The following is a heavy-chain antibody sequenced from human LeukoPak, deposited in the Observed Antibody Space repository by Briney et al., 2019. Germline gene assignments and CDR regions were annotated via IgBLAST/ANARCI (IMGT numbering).Heavy chain of an antibody. CDR2: IYTSGST. CDR3: ARDQEQQLDRSS. Sequence: SETLSLTCTVPGGSISSGSYYWSWIRQPAGKGLEWIGRIYTSGSTNYNPSLKSRVTISVDTSKNQFSLKLSSVTAADTAVYYCARDQEQQLDRSSWGQGTLVTVSS. J-gene: IGHJ4*02. V-gene: IGHV4-61*02. D-gene: IGHD6-13*01. CDR1: GGSISSGSYY.